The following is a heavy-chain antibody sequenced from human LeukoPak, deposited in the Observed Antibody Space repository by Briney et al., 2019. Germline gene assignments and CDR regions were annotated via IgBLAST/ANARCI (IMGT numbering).Heavy chain of an antibody. V-gene: IGHV3-30*02. CDR2: IRYDGSNK. CDR3: AKVLREQLEESYDY. J-gene: IGHJ4*02. CDR1: GFTFSSYG. D-gene: IGHD6-6*01. Sequence: GGSLRLSCAASGFTFSSYGMHWVRQAPGKGLEWVAFIRYDGSNKYYADSVKGRFTISRDNSKNTLYLQMNSLRAEDTAVYYCAKVLREQLEESYDYWGQGTLVTVSS.